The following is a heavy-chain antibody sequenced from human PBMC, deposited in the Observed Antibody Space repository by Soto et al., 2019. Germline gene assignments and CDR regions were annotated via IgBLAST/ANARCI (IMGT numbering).Heavy chain of an antibody. CDR3: ARDRNYYGSGSYPDAFDI. CDR2: INPNSGGT. CDR1: GYTFTGYY. Sequence: ASVKVSCKASGYTFTGYYMHWVLQAPGQGLEWMGWINPNSGGTNYAQKFQGRVTMTRDTSISTAYMELSRLRSDDTAVYYCARDRNYYGSGSYPDAFDIWGQGTMVTVSS. D-gene: IGHD3-10*01. J-gene: IGHJ3*02. V-gene: IGHV1-2*02.